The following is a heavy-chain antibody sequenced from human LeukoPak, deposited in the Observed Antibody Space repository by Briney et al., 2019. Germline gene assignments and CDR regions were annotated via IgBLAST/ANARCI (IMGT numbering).Heavy chain of an antibody. CDR1: GGSISSYY. D-gene: IGHD6-13*01. CDR3: ASSGYSSSY. V-gene: IGHV4-59*01. Sequence: SETLTLTCTVSGGSISSYYWSWIRQPPGKGLEWIGYIYYSGSTNYNPSLKSRVTISVDTSKNQFSLKLSSVTAADTAVYYCASSGYSSSYWGQGTLVTVSS. CDR2: IYYSGST. J-gene: IGHJ4*02.